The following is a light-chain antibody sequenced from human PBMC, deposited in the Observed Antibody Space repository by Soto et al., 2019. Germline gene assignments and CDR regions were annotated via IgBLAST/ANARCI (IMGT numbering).Light chain of an antibody. J-gene: IGKJ4*01. V-gene: IGKV3-15*01. Sequence: EVLLTQSPATLSVSPGERATLFCRASQGVTTYLAWYQKKPGQAPRLLISGASTRATGVSARFSGSGSGTDFTLTIGSLQSEDIAVYYCQQYYKWPPLTFGGGTKVEIK. CDR1: QGVTTY. CDR3: QQYYKWPPLT. CDR2: GAS.